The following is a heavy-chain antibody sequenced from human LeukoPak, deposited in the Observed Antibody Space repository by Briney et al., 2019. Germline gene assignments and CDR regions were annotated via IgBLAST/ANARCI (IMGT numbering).Heavy chain of an antibody. D-gene: IGHD5-18*01. CDR3: ASGARVIDSYGPLIPFNFDY. V-gene: IGHV4-39*07. J-gene: IGHJ4*02. Sequence: PSETLSLTCTVSGGSMSRSSYYWDWIRQPPGKGLEWIGEINHSGSTNYNPSLKSRVTISVDTSKNQFSLKLSSVTAADTAVYYCASGARVIDSYGPLIPFNFDYWGQGTLVTVSS. CDR2: INHSGST. CDR1: GGSMSRSSYY.